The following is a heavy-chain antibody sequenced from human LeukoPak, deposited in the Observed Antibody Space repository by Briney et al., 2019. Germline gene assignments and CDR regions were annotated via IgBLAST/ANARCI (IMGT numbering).Heavy chain of an antibody. CDR3: ARAPYYDILTGYEYYFDY. CDR2: MYYSGST. Sequence: SETLSLTCTVSGGSISSYYWSWIRQPPGRGLEWIGYMYYSGSTNYNPSLKSRVTISVDTSKNQFSLKLSSVTAADTAVYYCARAPYYDILTGYEYYFDYWGQGTLVTVSS. V-gene: IGHV4-59*01. D-gene: IGHD3-9*01. CDR1: GGSISSYY. J-gene: IGHJ4*02.